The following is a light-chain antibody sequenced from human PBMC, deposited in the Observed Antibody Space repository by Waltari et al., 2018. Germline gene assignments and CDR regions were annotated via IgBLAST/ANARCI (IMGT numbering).Light chain of an antibody. CDR3: QQYNSYSRT. V-gene: IGKV1-5*03. Sequence: DIQMTQSPSTLSASVGDRVTITSPASESISSRLAWYQQKPGQAPKPRLYNASSLESGAPSRFSGSGSGTEFTLTISSLQPDDFATYYCQQYNSYSRTFGQGTKVEIK. CDR2: NAS. CDR1: ESISSR. J-gene: IGKJ1*01.